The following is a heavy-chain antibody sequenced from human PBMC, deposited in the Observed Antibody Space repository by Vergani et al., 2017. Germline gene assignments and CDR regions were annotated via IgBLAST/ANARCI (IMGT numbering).Heavy chain of an antibody. J-gene: IGHJ4*02. V-gene: IGHV4-34*01. D-gene: IGHD2-15*01. CDR3: ARGRRYSARYCSGGSCRSPHFDY. CDR2: INHSGST. CDR1: GFTFSSYS. Sequence: VQLVESGGGLVKPGGSLRLSCAASGFTFSSYSMNWVRQAPGKGLEWIGEINHSGSTNYNPSLKSRVTISVDTSKNQFSLKLSSVTAADTAVYYCARGRRYSARYCSGGSCRSPHFDYWGQGTLVTVSS.